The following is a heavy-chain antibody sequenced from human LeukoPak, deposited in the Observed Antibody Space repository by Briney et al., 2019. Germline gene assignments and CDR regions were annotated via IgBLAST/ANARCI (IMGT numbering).Heavy chain of an antibody. V-gene: IGHV3-7*03. D-gene: IGHD3-10*01. CDR1: GFTFSSYW. CDR2: IKQDGSEK. CDR3: ATTRGSSFDY. Sequence: GGSLRLSCAASGFTFSSYWMSWVRQAPGKGLEWVANIKQDGSEKYYVDSVKGRFATSRDNSKNTLYLQMNSLRVEDTAVYYCATTRGSSFDYWGQGTLVTVSS. J-gene: IGHJ4*02.